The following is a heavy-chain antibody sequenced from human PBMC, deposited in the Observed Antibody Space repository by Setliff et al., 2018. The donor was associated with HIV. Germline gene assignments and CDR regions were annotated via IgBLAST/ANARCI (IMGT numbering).Heavy chain of an antibody. D-gene: IGHD3-10*01. J-gene: IGHJ2*01. Sequence: ASVKVSCKASGYTFTSQYLHWVRQAPGQGLEWMGVINPTGGSTTYAQNFQGRVTMTRDTSTSTVYMEVSSLRSEDTAVYYCAREFTTVRGVTITKYFDLWGRGTLVAVSS. CDR1: GYTFTSQY. CDR2: INPTGGST. CDR3: AREFTTVRGVTITKYFDL. V-gene: IGHV1-46*01.